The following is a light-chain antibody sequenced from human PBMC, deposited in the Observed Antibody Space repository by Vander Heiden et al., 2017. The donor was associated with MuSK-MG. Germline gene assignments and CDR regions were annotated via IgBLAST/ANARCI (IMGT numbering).Light chain of an antibody. CDR2: DAS. CDR3: QQDHYLIT. Sequence: DIQMTQSPSSLSPSVGDRVTITCQASEDIRNRLNWYQQKPGKAPKLLIYDASKLETGVPSRFSGSGSGTAFIFTITSLQPEDIATYYWQQDHYLITFGQGTRLDIK. V-gene: IGKV1-33*01. J-gene: IGKJ5*01. CDR1: EDIRNR.